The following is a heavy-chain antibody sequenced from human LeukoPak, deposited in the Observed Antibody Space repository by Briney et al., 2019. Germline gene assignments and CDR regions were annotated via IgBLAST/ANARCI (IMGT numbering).Heavy chain of an antibody. J-gene: IGHJ5*02. CDR3: ARGRPHNWFDT. CDR1: GFTFSSYW. Sequence: GGSLRLSCAASGFTFSSYWMHWVRHAPGKGLVWVSRINNDASGTTYADSVKGRFTISRDNAKNTLYLQMNSLRPEDTAVYYCARGRPHNWFDTWGEGNLVTVSS. CDR2: INNDASGT. V-gene: IGHV3-74*01.